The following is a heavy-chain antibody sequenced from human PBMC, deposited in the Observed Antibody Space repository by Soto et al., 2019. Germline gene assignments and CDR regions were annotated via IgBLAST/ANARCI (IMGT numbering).Heavy chain of an antibody. CDR1: GASITDSY. J-gene: IGHJ6*02. D-gene: IGHD2-21*01. CDR3: ARVAYCGGDCYFYGMDV. V-gene: IGHV4-30-4*08. Sequence: SETLSLTCTASGASITDSYWSWIRQPPGKGLEWIGYIYYSGSTYYNPSLKSRVTISVDTSKNQFSLKLSSVTAADTAVYYCARVAYCGGDCYFYGMDVWGQGTTVTVSS. CDR2: IYYSGST.